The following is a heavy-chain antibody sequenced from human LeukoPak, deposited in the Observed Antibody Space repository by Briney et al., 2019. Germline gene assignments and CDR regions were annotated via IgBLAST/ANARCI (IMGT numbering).Heavy chain of an antibody. CDR3: ARQHDPYSSYSIDV. CDR2: LYHSDSA. V-gene: IGHV4-38-2*01. J-gene: IGHJ6*03. Sequence: PSETLSLTCAVSGYSISNGYYWVWIRQPPGRGLEWIGSLYHSDSAYYNTSLRSRVSMSVDTSKNQYSLTLSFVTAADTAVYYCARQHDPYSSYSIDVWGQGTPVTVSS. D-gene: IGHD3-3*01. CDR1: GYSISNGYY.